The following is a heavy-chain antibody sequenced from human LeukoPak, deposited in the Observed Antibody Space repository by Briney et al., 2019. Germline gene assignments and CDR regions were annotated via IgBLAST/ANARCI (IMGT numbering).Heavy chain of an antibody. J-gene: IGHJ6*03. D-gene: IGHD6-13*01. CDR1: GYTFSGYY. V-gene: IGHV1-2*02. Sequence: ASVKVSCKASGYTFSGYYIHWVRQAPGQGLEWMGWINPNTGGTKYAQRFQDRVTITRNTSISTAYMELSSLRSEDTAVYYCARGYSSSWGPDYYMDVWGKGTTVTVSS. CDR3: ARGYSSSWGPDYYMDV. CDR2: INPNTGGT.